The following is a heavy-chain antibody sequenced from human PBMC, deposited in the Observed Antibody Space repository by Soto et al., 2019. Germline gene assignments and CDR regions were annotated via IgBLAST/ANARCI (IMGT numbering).Heavy chain of an antibody. D-gene: IGHD5-12*01. CDR3: ARGVVREYSGYAYWWFDP. J-gene: IGHJ5*02. V-gene: IGHV1-69*02. CDR2: IIPILGIA. CDR1: GGTFSSYT. Sequence: QVQLVQSGAEVKKPGSSVKVSCKASGGTFSSYTISWVRQAPGQGLEWMGRIIPILGIANYAQKFQGRVTITADKSTSTAYMELSSLRSEDTAVYYCARGVVREYSGYAYWWFDPWGQGTLVTVSS.